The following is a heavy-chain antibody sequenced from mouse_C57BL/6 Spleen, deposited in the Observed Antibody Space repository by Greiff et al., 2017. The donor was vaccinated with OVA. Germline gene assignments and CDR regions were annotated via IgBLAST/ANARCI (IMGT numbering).Heavy chain of an antibody. CDR3: ASRYVGAMCY. J-gene: IGHJ4*01. V-gene: IGHV1-69*01. Sequence: QVQLQQPGAELVMPGASVKLSCKASGYTFTSYWMHWVKQRPGQGLEWIGEIDPSDSDTNYNQKFKGKSTLTVDKSSSTAYMQLSSLTSEDSAVYSGASRYVGAMCYWGQGTSVTVAS. CDR1: GYTFTSYW. CDR2: IDPSDSDT.